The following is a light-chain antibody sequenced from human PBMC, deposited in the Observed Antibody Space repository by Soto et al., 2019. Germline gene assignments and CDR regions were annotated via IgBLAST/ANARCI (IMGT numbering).Light chain of an antibody. CDR3: QHYNNWPPPVYT. J-gene: IGKJ2*01. CDR2: GAS. Sequence: EIVMTQSPATLSVSPGERATLSCRASQSVSSNLAWYQQKPGQAPRLLIYGASTRATGIPARFSGSGSGTEFTLTISSLQSEDFAVYYCQHYNNWPPPVYTFGQGTKLEIK. V-gene: IGKV3-15*01. CDR1: QSVSSN.